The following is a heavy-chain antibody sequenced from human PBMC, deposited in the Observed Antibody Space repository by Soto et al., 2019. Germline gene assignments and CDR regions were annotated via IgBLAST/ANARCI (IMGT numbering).Heavy chain of an antibody. CDR1: GFTFSTYA. Sequence: GGSLRLSCAASGFTFSTYAMNWVRQAPGKGLEWVSSISGSGGITYYADSVKGRFTISRDNSQNTLSLQMNSLRAEDTAVYYCAKDWKAVAGKGGWFDPWGQGTLVTVSS. CDR2: ISGSGGIT. V-gene: IGHV3-23*01. CDR3: AKDWKAVAGKGGWFDP. J-gene: IGHJ5*02. D-gene: IGHD6-19*01.